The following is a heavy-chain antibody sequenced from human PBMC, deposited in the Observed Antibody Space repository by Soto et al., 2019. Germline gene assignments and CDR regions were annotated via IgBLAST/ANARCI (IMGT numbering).Heavy chain of an antibody. V-gene: IGHV2-5*01. J-gene: IGHJ1*01. CDR1: GFSLRTSGVG. D-gene: IGHD3-22*01. Sequence: VSGPTLVNPTQTLTLTCIFSGFSLRTSGVGVGWIRQPPGKALEWLGFIYWNDDKRYSPSLKSRLTITKDTSKNQVVLTMTNMDPVDTATYYCARINHDSSGYLEYFQHWGQGTLVTVSS. CDR2: IYWNDDK. CDR3: ARINHDSSGYLEYFQH.